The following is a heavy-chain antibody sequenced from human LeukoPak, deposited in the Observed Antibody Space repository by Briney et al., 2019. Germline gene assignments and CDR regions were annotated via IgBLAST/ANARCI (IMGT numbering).Heavy chain of an antibody. D-gene: IGHD2-21*02. Sequence: ASVKVSCKASGYTFTGYYIHWVRQAPGQGLEWMGGIIPIFGTANYAQKFQGRVTITADESTSTAYMELSSLRSEDTAVYYCARALRLEFVVVTAMGMDVWGQGTTVTVSS. CDR3: ARALRLEFVVVTAMGMDV. CDR2: IIPIFGTA. CDR1: GYTFTGYY. J-gene: IGHJ6*02. V-gene: IGHV1-69*13.